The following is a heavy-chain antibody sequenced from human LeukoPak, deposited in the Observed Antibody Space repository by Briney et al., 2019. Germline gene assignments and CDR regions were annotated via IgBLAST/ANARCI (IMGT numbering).Heavy chain of an antibody. CDR1: GGTFSSYA. D-gene: IGHD3-22*01. CDR2: IIPIFGTA. V-gene: IGHV1-69*13. Sequence: SVKVSCKASGGTFSSYAISWVRQAPGQGLEWMGGIIPIFGTANYAQKFQGRVTITADESTSTAYMELSSLRSEDTAVYYCARERVTYYYDSSGHHMSYFDYWGQGTLVTVSS. CDR3: ARERVTYYYDSSGHHMSYFDY. J-gene: IGHJ4*02.